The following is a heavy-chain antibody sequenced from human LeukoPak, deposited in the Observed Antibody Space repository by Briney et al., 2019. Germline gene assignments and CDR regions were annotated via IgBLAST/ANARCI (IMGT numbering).Heavy chain of an antibody. Sequence: ASVKVSCKASGYTFTNYYIHWVRQAPGQGLEWMGLINPSGGSSTYAQKFQGRVTITRDTSASTAYMELSSLRSEDTAVYYCARGGGSSNDYWGQGTLVTVS. J-gene: IGHJ4*02. D-gene: IGHD1-26*01. CDR2: INPSGGSS. CDR1: GYTFTNYY. CDR3: ARGGGSSNDY. V-gene: IGHV1-46*01.